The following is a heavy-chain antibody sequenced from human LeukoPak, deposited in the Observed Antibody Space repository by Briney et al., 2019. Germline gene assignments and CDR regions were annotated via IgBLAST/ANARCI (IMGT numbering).Heavy chain of an antibody. CDR3: ASGRGSRTGSNGDYFDD. V-gene: IGHV1-69*04. CDR2: IIPILGMA. J-gene: IGHJ4*02. Sequence: ASVKVSCKTSGGTFSRYALSWVRQAPGQGLEWMGRIIPILGMANYAEKFQGRVTSSADKSTSTGYMELRSLRSEDTAVYYCASGRGSRTGSNGDYFDDWGQGTLVTVSS. D-gene: IGHD3/OR15-3a*01. CDR1: GGTFSRYA.